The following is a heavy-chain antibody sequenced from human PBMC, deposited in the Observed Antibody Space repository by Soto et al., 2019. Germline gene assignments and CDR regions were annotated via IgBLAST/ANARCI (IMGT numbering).Heavy chain of an antibody. CDR3: AGYYDSSGPAL. Sequence: PGGSLRLSCAASGFTFSSYGMHWVRQAPGKGLEWVAVIWYDGSNKYYADSVKGRFTISRDNSKNTLYLQMNSLRAEDTAVYYCAGYYDSSGPALWGQGTLVTVSS. CDR1: GFTFSSYG. CDR2: IWYDGSNK. D-gene: IGHD3-22*01. V-gene: IGHV3-33*01. J-gene: IGHJ1*01.